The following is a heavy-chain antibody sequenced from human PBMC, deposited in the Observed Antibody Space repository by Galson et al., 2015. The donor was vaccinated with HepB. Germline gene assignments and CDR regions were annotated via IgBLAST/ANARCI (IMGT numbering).Heavy chain of an antibody. CDR2: ISPIDSKT. D-gene: IGHD1-26*01. CDR1: GYNFITYW. J-gene: IGHJ6*02. Sequence: QSGAEVKKPGESLKISRKASGYNFITYWIGWVRQVPGKGLEWVGLISPIDSKTRYSPAFEGRVTISADNSITTAYLQRNSLQASDTAMYYCARHPPGGRGMDVWGQGTTVTVSS. V-gene: IGHV5-51*01. CDR3: ARHPPGGRGMDV.